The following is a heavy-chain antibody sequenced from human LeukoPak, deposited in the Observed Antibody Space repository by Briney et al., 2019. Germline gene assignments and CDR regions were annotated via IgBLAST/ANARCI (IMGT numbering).Heavy chain of an antibody. CDR3: ARRPPGGIAAAVGSYYFDY. V-gene: IGHV4-34*01. CDR1: GGSFSGCY. Sequence: PSETLSLTCAVYGGSFSGCYWSWIRQPPGKGLEWIGEINHSGSTNYNPSLKSRVTISVDTSKNQFSLKLSSVTAADTAVYYCARRPPGGIAAAVGSYYFDYWGQGTLVTVSS. CDR2: INHSGST. J-gene: IGHJ4*02. D-gene: IGHD6-13*01.